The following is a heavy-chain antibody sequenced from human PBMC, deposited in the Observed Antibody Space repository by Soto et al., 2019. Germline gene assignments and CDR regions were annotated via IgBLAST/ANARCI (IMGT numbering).Heavy chain of an antibody. Sequence: QVQLQESGPGLVKPSETLSLTCTVSGASIRNYYWSWIRQTAGKGLEWIGRIFTSGSSNYNPSLRSRVTMSVDTSKSQFSLKLNSVTAADTAVYYCARVLYGDDMVGYWYFDYWGRGTRVTVSS. V-gene: IGHV4-4*07. J-gene: IGHJ2*01. CDR3: ARVLYGDDMVGYWYFDY. CDR1: GASIRNYY. D-gene: IGHD2-21*02. CDR2: IFTSGSS.